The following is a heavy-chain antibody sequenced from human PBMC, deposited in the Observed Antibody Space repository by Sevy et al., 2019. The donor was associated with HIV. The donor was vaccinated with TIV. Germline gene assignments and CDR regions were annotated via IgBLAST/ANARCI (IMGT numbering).Heavy chain of an antibody. V-gene: IGHV4-61*02. Sequence: SETLSLTCTVSGGSISRGQFYWAWLRQPAGKGLEWIGRVHNTGSATYNPSLRSRVGMSVDTSKNQFSLTLSSVTAADTAVYYCARNVGDYVLRYFDLWGRGALVTVSS. J-gene: IGHJ2*01. CDR2: VHNTGSA. CDR3: ARNVGDYVLRYFDL. D-gene: IGHD4-17*01. CDR1: GGSISRGQFY.